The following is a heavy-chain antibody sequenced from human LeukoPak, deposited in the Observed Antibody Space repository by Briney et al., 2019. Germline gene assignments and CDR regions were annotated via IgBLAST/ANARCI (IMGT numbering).Heavy chain of an antibody. CDR2: INHSGST. J-gene: IGHJ4*02. CDR3: ASDHGQRTLPN. D-gene: IGHD4-17*01. V-gene: IGHV4-34*01. Sequence: SETLSLTCAVYGGSFSTYYWSWIRQPPGKGLEWIGEINHSGSTNYNPSLESRVTISVDTSKNQFSLKLSSVTAADTALYYCASDHGQRTLPNWGQGTLVTVSS. CDR1: GGSFSTYY.